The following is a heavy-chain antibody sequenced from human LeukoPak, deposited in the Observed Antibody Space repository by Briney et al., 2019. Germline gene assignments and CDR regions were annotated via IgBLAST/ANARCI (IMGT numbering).Heavy chain of an antibody. CDR1: GYTFTSYD. CDR3: ARGRRFLEWSPTKFDY. CDR2: MNPNRGNT. Sequence: ASVKVSCKASGYTFTSYDINWVRQATGQGLEWMGWMNPNRGNTGYAQKFQGRVTMTRNTSISTAYMELSSMRSEDTAVYYCARGRRFLEWSPTKFDYWGQGTLVTVSX. D-gene: IGHD3-3*01. J-gene: IGHJ4*02. V-gene: IGHV1-8*01.